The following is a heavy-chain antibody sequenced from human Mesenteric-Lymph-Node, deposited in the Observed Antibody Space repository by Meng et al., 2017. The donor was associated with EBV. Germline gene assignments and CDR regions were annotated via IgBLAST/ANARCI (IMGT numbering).Heavy chain of an antibody. CDR3: AGGDYVNQFNY. D-gene: IGHD4-17*01. Sequence: LQRQESGSGLVKPSPTLSLTCTVSGGSVNSGGYSWSWIRQSPEKGLEWIGYVHHSGLTYYNPSLETRVIISLERSKNQFSLKLTSVTAADTAVYYCAGGDYVNQFNYWGQGTLVTVFS. V-gene: IGHV4-30-2*06. J-gene: IGHJ4*02. CDR2: VHHSGLT. CDR1: GGSVNSGGYS.